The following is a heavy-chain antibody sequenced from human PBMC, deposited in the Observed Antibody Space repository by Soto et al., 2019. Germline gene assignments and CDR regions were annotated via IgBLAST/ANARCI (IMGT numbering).Heavy chain of an antibody. J-gene: IGHJ4*02. D-gene: IGHD6-25*01. V-gene: IGHV4-59*08. CDR2: IYYSGST. CDR3: ARHTSGPDSESAHFDY. CDR1: GGSISSYY. Sequence: SEPLSLTCTVSGGSISSYYWSWIRQPPGKGLEWIGYIYYSGSTNYNPSLKSRVTISVDTSKNQFSLKLSSVTAADTAVYYCARHTSGPDSESAHFDYWGQGTLVTVSS.